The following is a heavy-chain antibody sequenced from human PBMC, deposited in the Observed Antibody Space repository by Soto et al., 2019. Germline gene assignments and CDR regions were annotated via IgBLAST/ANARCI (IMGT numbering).Heavy chain of an antibody. V-gene: IGHV1-46*01. J-gene: IGHJ3*02. CDR3: EIDDYDSSGYLRAFDI. CDR1: GYTFTSYY. Sequence: ASVKVSCKASGYTFTSYYMHWVRQAPGQGLAGMGIINPSGGSTSFAQKFQGGVTMTRGTSTSTGYMELGSLRSEDTAVDSCEIDDYDSSGYLRAFDIWGKGTMVTVSS. D-gene: IGHD3-22*01. CDR2: INPSGGST.